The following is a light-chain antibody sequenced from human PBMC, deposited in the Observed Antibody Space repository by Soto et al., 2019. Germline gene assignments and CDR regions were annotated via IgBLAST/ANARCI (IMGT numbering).Light chain of an antibody. CDR3: QHYNSYLWT. J-gene: IGKJ1*01. CDR1: QTINNW. V-gene: IGKV1-5*01. CDR2: HAS. Sequence: DIQMTQSPSTLSASIGDRVTITCRASQTINNWLAWYQQKPGKAPNLLIYHASNLETGVPSRFSGSAFGTEFTLAFSCLQPDDFATYYCQHYNSYLWTFGQGTKVEIK.